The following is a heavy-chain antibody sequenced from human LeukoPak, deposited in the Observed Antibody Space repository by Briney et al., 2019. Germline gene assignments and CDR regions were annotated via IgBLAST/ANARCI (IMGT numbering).Heavy chain of an antibody. D-gene: IGHD3-22*01. CDR2: IIPILGIA. Sequence: SVKVSCKASGGTYSSYTISWVRQAPGQGLEWMGRIIPILGIANYAQKFQGRVTITEDKSTSTAYMELSSLRSEDTAVYYCARVDSSGHYLDYWGQGTLVSVSS. V-gene: IGHV1-69*02. CDR3: ARVDSSGHYLDY. CDR1: GGTYSSYT. J-gene: IGHJ4*02.